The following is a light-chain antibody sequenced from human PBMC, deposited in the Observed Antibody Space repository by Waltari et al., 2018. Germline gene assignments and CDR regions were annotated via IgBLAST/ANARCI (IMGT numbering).Light chain of an antibody. CDR1: SSDVGAFHS. V-gene: IGLV2-14*03. CDR3: SSYSSSSALRV. Sequence: QSALTHPASVSGSPGPSITISCTGTSSDVGAFHSVSWYQQHPGKAPKLISYDVTNRPSGVSSRFSASKFGNMASLTISGLQADDEADYYCSSYSSSSALRVFGGGTKLTVL. J-gene: IGLJ3*02. CDR2: DVT.